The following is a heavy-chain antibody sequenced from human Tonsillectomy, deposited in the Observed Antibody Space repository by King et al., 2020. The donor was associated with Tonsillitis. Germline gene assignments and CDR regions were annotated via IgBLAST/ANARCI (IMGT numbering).Heavy chain of an antibody. Sequence: VQLQESGPGLVKPSQTLSLTCAVSGGSINSGGYSWNWIRQPPGKGLEWIGYIYYSGSTYYNPSLKSRVTISVNTSKNQLSLNLSSVTAADTAVYYCARVHDSSGYQPTTPYMDVWGQGTTVTVSS. V-gene: IGHV4-30-4*07. J-gene: IGHJ6*02. D-gene: IGHD3-22*01. CDR3: ARVHDSSGYQPTTPYMDV. CDR1: GGSINSGGYS. CDR2: IYYSGST.